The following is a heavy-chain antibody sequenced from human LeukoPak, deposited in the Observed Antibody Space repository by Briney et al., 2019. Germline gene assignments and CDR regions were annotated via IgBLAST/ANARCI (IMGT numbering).Heavy chain of an antibody. CDR2: INPNSGGT. CDR1: GYTFTGYY. Sequence: ASVKVSCKASGYTFTGYYMRWVRQAPGQGLEWMGRINPNSGGTNYAQKFQGRVTMTRDTSISTAYMELSRLRSDDTAVYYCARQDDYYDSSGYYYVVFQHWGQGTLVTVSS. D-gene: IGHD3-22*01. V-gene: IGHV1-2*06. J-gene: IGHJ1*01. CDR3: ARQDDYYDSSGYYYVVFQH.